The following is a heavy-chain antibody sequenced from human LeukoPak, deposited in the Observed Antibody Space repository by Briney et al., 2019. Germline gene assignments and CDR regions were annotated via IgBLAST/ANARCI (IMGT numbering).Heavy chain of an antibody. CDR2: MNPNSGNT. CDR1: GYTFTSYD. J-gene: IGHJ6*02. Sequence: ASVKVSCTASGYTFTSYDINWVRQATGQGLEWMGWMNPNSGNTGYAQKFQGRVTMTRNTSISTAYMELSSLRSEDTAVYYCAGGYSYGYYYYYGMDVWGQGTTVTVSS. V-gene: IGHV1-8*01. D-gene: IGHD5-18*01. CDR3: AGGYSYGYYYYYGMDV.